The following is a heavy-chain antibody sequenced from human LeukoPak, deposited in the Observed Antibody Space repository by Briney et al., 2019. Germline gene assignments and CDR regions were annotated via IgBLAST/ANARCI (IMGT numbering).Heavy chain of an antibody. V-gene: IGHV4-38-2*02. D-gene: IGHD4-11*01. CDR3: ARDGRRGTTVTLNYFDY. Sequence: SGTLSLTCTVSGYSISSGYYWGWIRQPPGKGLEWIGSIYHSGSTYYNPSLKSRVTISVDTSKNQFSLKLSSVTAADTAVYYCARDGRRGTTVTLNYFDYWGQGTLVTVSS. CDR1: GYSISSGYY. CDR2: IYHSGST. J-gene: IGHJ4*02.